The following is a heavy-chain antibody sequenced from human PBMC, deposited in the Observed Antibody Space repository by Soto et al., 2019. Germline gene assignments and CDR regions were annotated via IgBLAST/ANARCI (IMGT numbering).Heavy chain of an antibody. CDR3: ASERLCGADCYFFDN. D-gene: IGHD2-21*02. CDR2: ISGSGDGT. Sequence: GGSLRLSCADSGFSVSDYAMSWVRQAPGKGLEWVSSISGSGDGTYYGDSVKGRFTLSRDTSQNSLYLQMNSLRAEDTAIYYCASERLCGADCYFFDNWGQGTQVTVSS. J-gene: IGHJ4*02. V-gene: IGHV3-23*01. CDR1: GFSVSDYA.